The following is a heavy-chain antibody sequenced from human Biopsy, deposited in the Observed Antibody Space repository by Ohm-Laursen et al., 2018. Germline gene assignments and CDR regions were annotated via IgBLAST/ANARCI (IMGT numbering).Heavy chain of an antibody. V-gene: IGHV1-8*01. J-gene: IGHJ4*02. CDR3: ARNTGWYGDLYYFDY. Sequence: ASVKVSCKASGYTFISYDIDWVRQATGQGLEWMGWMNPNSGKTGYAQKFQGRVTMTTNTSVNTAYMELSSLTFEDTAVYYCARNTGWYGDLYYFDYWGQGTLVTVSS. D-gene: IGHD6-19*01. CDR2: MNPNSGKT. CDR1: GYTFISYD.